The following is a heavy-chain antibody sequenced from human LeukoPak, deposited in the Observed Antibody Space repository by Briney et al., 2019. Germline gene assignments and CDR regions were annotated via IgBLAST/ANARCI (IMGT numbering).Heavy chain of an antibody. CDR1: GFTFSSYA. J-gene: IGHJ4*02. V-gene: IGHV3-30-3*01. D-gene: IGHD2-2*01. Sequence: GGSLRLSCAASGFTFSSYAMHWVRQAPGKGLEWVAVISYDGSNKYYADSVKGRFTISRDNSKNTLYLQMNSLRAEDTAVYYCAKDASVPAAGYFDYWGQGTLVTVSS. CDR3: AKDASVPAAGYFDY. CDR2: ISYDGSNK.